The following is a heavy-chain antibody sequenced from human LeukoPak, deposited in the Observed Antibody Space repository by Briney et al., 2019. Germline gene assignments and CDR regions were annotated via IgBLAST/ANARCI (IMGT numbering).Heavy chain of an antibody. V-gene: IGHV3-11*06. CDR1: GFTFSDYY. CDR3: ARAGGSGELQENDY. CDR2: ISSSSSYT. Sequence: PGGSLRLPCAASGFTFSDYYMSWIRQAPGKGLEWVSYISSSSSYTNYADSVKGRFTISRDNAKNSLYLQMNSLRAEDTAVYYCARAGGSGELQENDYWGQGTLVTVSS. D-gene: IGHD1-26*01. J-gene: IGHJ4*02.